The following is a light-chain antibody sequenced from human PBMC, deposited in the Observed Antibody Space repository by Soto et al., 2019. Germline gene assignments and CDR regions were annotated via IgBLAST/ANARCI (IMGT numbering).Light chain of an antibody. Sequence: VVTRSPATLSVFPGETATLSCRASQSVSSDLAWYQQRPGQAPRLLIYGASTRATGTPARFRGSGSGTEFRLTISSLQSEDFATYYCQQYNTWHPKMAFGRGTKVEIK. V-gene: IGKV3-15*01. CDR1: QSVSSD. CDR2: GAS. J-gene: IGKJ1*01. CDR3: QQYNTWHPKMA.